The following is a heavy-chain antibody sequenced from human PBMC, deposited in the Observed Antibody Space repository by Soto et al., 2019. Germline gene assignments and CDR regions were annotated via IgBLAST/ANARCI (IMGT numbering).Heavy chain of an antibody. CDR2: INHSGST. J-gene: IGHJ6*03. CDR1: GASVSSGSYY. D-gene: IGHD3-10*01. Sequence: SETLSLTCTVSGASVSSGSYYWSWIRQPPGKGLEWIGHINHSGSTNYNPSLKSRVTISVDTSKNQFSLKLSSVTAADTAVYYCARGRLWLPPHLLSYYYYYMDVWGKGTTVTVSS. CDR3: ARGRLWLPPHLLSYYYYYMDV. V-gene: IGHV4-61*01.